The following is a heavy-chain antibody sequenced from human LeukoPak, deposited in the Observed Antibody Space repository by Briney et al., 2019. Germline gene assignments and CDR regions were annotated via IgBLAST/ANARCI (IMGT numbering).Heavy chain of an antibody. V-gene: IGHV3-23*01. CDR2: ICLSGSSS. Sequence: QTGGSLRLSCAASGFTFSNYAMNWARQAPGKGLEWVSSICLSGSSSFYADSVKGRFTISRDNFKNMLYLQMSSLRAEDTAIYYCAKANAVYCSTTSCLIFDYWGQGSLVTVSS. J-gene: IGHJ4*02. D-gene: IGHD2-2*01. CDR1: GFTFSNYA. CDR3: AKANAVYCSTTSCLIFDY.